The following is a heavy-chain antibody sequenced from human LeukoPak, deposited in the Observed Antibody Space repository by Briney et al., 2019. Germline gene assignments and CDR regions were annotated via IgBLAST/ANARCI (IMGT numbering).Heavy chain of an antibody. V-gene: IGHV3-30*18. CDR2: IGKDGAAK. CDR3: AKEEGWGVNVFDY. D-gene: IGHD3-10*01. Sequence: GGSLRLSCAASGFTSSSYGIHWVRQAPGKGLEWVAVIGKDGAAKYYADSVRGRFTISRDNSENTLDLQMDSLSAEDTAVYYCAKEEGWGVNVFDYWGQGALVTVSS. J-gene: IGHJ4*02. CDR1: GFTSSSYG.